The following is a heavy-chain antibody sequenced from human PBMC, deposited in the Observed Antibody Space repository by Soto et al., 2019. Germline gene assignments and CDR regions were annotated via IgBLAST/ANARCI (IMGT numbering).Heavy chain of an antibody. CDR2: IYYSGST. J-gene: IGHJ4*02. CDR3: AREAIAARPQYYFDY. CDR1: GGSVSSGSYY. Sequence: SETLSLTCTVSGGSVSSGSYYWSWIRQPPGKGLEWIGYIYYSGSTNYNPSLKSRVTISVDTSKNQFSLKLSSVTAADTAVYYCAREAIAARPQYYFDYWGQGTLVTV. V-gene: IGHV4-61*01. D-gene: IGHD6-6*01.